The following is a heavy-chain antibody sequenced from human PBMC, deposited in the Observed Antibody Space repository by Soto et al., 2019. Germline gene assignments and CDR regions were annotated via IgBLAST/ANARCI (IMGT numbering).Heavy chain of an antibody. V-gene: IGHV1-46*03. CDR1: GYTFTSYY. CDR2: INPSGGST. J-gene: IGHJ5*02. D-gene: IGHD2-15*01. Sequence: GASVKVSCKASGYTFTSYYMHWVRQAPGQGLEWMGIINPSGGSTSYAQKFQGRVTMTRDTSTSTVYMELSSLRSEDTAVYYCARGNIVVVVAATVWFDPWGQGTLVTVSS. CDR3: ARGNIVVVVAATVWFDP.